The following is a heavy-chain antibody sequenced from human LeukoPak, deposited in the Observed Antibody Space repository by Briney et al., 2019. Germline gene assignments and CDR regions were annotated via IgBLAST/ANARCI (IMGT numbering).Heavy chain of an antibody. CDR2: IYPGDSDT. Sequence: GESLKIPCKGSGYSFTNYWIGWVRQMPGKGLEWMGIIYPGDSDTGYSPSFQGQVTISADKSITTAYLQWSSLKASDTAMYYCARRGGYRSAYSDAFDIWGQGTMVTVSS. J-gene: IGHJ3*02. D-gene: IGHD6-19*01. CDR3: ARRGGYRSAYSDAFDI. V-gene: IGHV5-51*01. CDR1: GYSFTNYW.